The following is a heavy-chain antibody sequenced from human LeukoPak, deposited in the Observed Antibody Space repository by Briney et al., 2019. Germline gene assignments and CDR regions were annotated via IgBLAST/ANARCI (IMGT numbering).Heavy chain of an antibody. D-gene: IGHD3-10*01. J-gene: IGHJ4*02. CDR2: INPNSGGT. CDR1: GGTFSSYA. V-gene: IGHV1-2*02. Sequence: ASVKVSCKASGGTFSSYAIGWVRQAPGQGLEWMGWINPNSGGTNYAQKFQGRVTMTRDTSISTAYMELSRLRSDDTAVYYCAILWFGNYYFDYWGQGTLVTVPS. CDR3: AILWFGNYYFDY.